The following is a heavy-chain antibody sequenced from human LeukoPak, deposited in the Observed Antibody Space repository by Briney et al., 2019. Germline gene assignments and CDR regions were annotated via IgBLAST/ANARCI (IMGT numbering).Heavy chain of an antibody. CDR2: ISSSSNYI. V-gene: IGHV3-21*01. D-gene: IGHD2-21*01. Sequence: GGSLRLSCAASGFTFSSHSMNWVRLAPGKGLEWVSFISSSSNYIYYADSVKGRFTISRDNARNSLYLQMNSLRADDTAVYYCARDQGEGYAMDVWGQGTTVTVSS. CDR1: GFTFSSHS. J-gene: IGHJ6*02. CDR3: ARDQGEGYAMDV.